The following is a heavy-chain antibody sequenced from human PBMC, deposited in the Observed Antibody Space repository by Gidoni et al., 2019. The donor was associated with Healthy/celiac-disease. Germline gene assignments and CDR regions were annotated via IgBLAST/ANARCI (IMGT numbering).Heavy chain of an antibody. Sequence: QVQLVQSGAEVKKPGAPVKVPCKVSGYTLTELTMHWVRQAPGKGLGWTGGFDPGDGETIYAQKFQGRVTMTEDTSTDTAYMELSSLRSEDTAVYYCATSFVVVYQPLDYWGQGTLVTVSS. CDR3: ATSFVVVYQPLDY. V-gene: IGHV1-24*01. CDR1: GYTLTELT. D-gene: IGHD2-2*01. CDR2: FDPGDGET. J-gene: IGHJ4*02.